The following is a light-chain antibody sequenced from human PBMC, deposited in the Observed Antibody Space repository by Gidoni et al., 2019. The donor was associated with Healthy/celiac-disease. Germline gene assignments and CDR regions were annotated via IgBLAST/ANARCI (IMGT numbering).Light chain of an antibody. CDR1: SSDVGGYNY. CDR2: EVS. CDR3: SSYAGSNNWV. V-gene: IGLV2-8*01. J-gene: IGLJ3*02. Sequence: GSPGQSVTISCTGTSSDVGGYNYVSWYQQHPGKAPKLMIYEVSKRPSGVPDRFSGSKSGNTASLTVSGLQAEDEADYYCSSYAGSNNWVFGGGTKLTVL.